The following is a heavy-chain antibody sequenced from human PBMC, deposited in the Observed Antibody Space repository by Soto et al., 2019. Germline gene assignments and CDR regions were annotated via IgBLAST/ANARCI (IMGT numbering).Heavy chain of an antibody. D-gene: IGHD4-4*01. Sequence: EVQLLESGGGLVQPGGSLRLSCAASGFTFTSYAMTWVRQAPGRGLEWVSTVSADATTTYYADSVKGRFTISRDNSKNTLYLQMNSLRAEDTAVYYCVRQAKLTTVTANVGYYYGLDVWGQGTTVTVSS. V-gene: IGHV3-23*01. CDR2: VSADATTT. CDR3: VRQAKLTTVTANVGYYYGLDV. CDR1: GFTFTSYA. J-gene: IGHJ6*02.